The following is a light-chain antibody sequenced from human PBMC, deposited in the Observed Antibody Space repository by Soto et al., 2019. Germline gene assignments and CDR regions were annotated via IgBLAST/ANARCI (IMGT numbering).Light chain of an antibody. CDR3: SSYTSSGTLV. CDR1: RSDVGGYNY. J-gene: IGLJ3*02. V-gene: IGLV2-14*01. Sequence: QSALTQPASVSGSPGQSITIACTGTRSDVGGYNYVSWYQQHPGKAPKLMIYEVSNRPSGVSNRFSGSKSDNTASLTISGLQAEDEADYYCSSYTSSGTLVFGGGTKLTVL. CDR2: EVS.